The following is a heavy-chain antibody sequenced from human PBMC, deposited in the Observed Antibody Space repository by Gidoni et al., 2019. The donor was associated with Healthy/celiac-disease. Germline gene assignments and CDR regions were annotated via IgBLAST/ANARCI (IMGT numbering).Heavy chain of an antibody. Sequence: QVQLVQSGAEVKKPGASVKVSCKASGYTFRSYDINWVRQATGQGLEWMGWMNPNSGNTGYAQKFQGRVTMTRNTSISTAYMELSSLRSEDTAVYYCAIVVPPSIAARLLDYWGQGTLVTVSS. CDR3: AIVVPPSIAARLLDY. J-gene: IGHJ4*02. CDR1: GYTFRSYD. D-gene: IGHD6-6*01. V-gene: IGHV1-8*01. CDR2: MNPNSGNT.